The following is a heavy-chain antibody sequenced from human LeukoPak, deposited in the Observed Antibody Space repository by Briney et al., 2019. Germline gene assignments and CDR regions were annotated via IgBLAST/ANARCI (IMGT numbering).Heavy chain of an antibody. CDR3: ARDYGDHDYGDYGKVT. D-gene: IGHD4-17*01. Sequence: PGGSLRLSCAASGFTFSSYGMHWVRQAPGKGLEWVAFIRFDGDNKYYADSVKGRFTISRDNSKNTLYLQMNSLRAEDTAVYYCARDYGDHDYGDYGKVTWGQGTLVTVSS. CDR2: IRFDGDNK. CDR1: GFTFSSYG. J-gene: IGHJ4*02. V-gene: IGHV3-30*02.